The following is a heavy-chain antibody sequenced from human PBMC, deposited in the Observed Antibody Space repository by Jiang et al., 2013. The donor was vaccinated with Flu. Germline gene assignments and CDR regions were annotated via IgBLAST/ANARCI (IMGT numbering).Heavy chain of an antibody. Sequence: EVKKPGASVKVSCKASGYTFTSYAMHWVRQAPGQRLEWMGWINAGNGNTKYSQKFQGRVTITRDTSASTAYMELSSLRSEDTAVYYCARDRGRWELQPLYYFDYWGQGTLVTVSS. J-gene: IGHJ4*02. V-gene: IGHV1-3*01. CDR1: GYTFTSYA. CDR3: ARDRGRWELQPLYYFDY. D-gene: IGHD1-26*01. CDR2: INAGNGNT.